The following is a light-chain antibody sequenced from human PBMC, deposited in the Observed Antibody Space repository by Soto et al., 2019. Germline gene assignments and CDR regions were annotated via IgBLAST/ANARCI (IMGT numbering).Light chain of an antibody. Sequence: EIALTQSPGTLSLSPGERATLSCRASQTLSNSFIAWYQHKPGQAPRLLVYDTSTRATGIPARFSGSGSGTEFTLTISSLQSEDFAVYYCQQYNNWPPWTFGQGTKVDIK. CDR2: DTS. V-gene: IGKV3-15*01. CDR3: QQYNNWPPWT. CDR1: QTLSNS. J-gene: IGKJ1*01.